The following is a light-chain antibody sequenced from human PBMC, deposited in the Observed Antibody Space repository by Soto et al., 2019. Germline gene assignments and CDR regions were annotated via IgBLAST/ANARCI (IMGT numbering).Light chain of an antibody. Sequence: DIQMTQSPSSVSASVGDTVAITCRASQGVSSRLAWYQQKPGTAPKVLISVASSLQSGVPSRFSGSGSGTDFTLTISRLQPEDFATYYCQQTNSIPLTFGGGTKVEIK. CDR1: QGVSSR. V-gene: IGKV1-12*01. CDR2: VAS. J-gene: IGKJ4*02. CDR3: QQTNSIPLT.